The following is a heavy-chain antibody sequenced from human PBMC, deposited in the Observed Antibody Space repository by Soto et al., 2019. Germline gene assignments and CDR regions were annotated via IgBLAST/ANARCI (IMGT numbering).Heavy chain of an antibody. Sequence: PSETLSLTXAVYGGPFSGYYWSWIRQPPGKGLEWIGEINHSGSTNYNPSLKSRVTISVDTSKNQFSLKLSSVTAADTAVYYCARAVAGIGWFDPWGQGTLVTVSS. CDR1: GGPFSGYY. CDR3: ARAVAGIGWFDP. V-gene: IGHV4-34*01. CDR2: INHSGST. J-gene: IGHJ5*02. D-gene: IGHD6-19*01.